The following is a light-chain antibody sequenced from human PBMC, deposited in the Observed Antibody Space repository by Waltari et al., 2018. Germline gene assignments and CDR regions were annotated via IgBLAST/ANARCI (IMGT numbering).Light chain of an antibody. CDR1: SGSLSSTSY. J-gene: IGLJ3*02. CDR3: QSYVGSVIGV. Sequence: TVVPQEPSLSLSPGGPVTLSSALGSGSLSSTSYATWYQQTPGQAPRPPVYQRKSRSSGVPDRFSGSILGTKAALTITGAQADDESDYYCQSYVGSVIGVFGGGTKLTVL. CDR2: QRK. V-gene: IGLV8-61*01.